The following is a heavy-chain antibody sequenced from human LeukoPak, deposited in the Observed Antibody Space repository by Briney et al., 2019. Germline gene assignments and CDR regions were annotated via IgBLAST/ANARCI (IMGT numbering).Heavy chain of an antibody. D-gene: IGHD2-15*01. CDR1: RYTFTGYY. CDR3: ARCTVVAATKFDY. J-gene: IGHJ4*02. V-gene: IGHV1-2*02. CDR2: INPNTGGT. Sequence: ASVKVSCKASRYTFTGYYMHWVRQAPGQGLEWMGWINPNTGGTDYAQKFQGRVTMTTDTSTSTAYMELRSLRSDDTAVYYCARCTVVAATKFDYWGQGTLVTVSS.